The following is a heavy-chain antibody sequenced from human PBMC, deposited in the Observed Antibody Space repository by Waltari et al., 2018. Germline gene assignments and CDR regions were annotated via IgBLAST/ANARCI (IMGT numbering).Heavy chain of an antibody. V-gene: IGHV4-59*01. Sequence: QVQLQESGPGLVKPSETLSLTCTVSGGSISSYYWSWLRQPPGKGLEWIGYIYYSGSTNYNPSLKSRVTISVDTSKNQFSLKLSSVTAADTAVYYCARGFGRWLQLGDAFDIWGQGTMVTVSS. CDR1: GGSISSYY. J-gene: IGHJ3*02. CDR2: IYYSGST. CDR3: ARGFGRWLQLGDAFDI. D-gene: IGHD5-12*01.